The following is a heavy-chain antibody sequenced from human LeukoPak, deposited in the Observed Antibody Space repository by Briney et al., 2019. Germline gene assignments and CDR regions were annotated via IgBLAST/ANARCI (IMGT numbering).Heavy chain of an antibody. D-gene: IGHD6-13*01. CDR3: ARRRAAAGPFDY. V-gene: IGHV4-39*01. CDR2: IHYSDSA. CDR1: GGPISNSGYY. Sequence: SETLSLTCAVSGGPISNSGYYWAWIRQPPGKGLEYIGNIHYSDSAIYNPSLQSRATILVDTSKNQFSLRLSSVTAADTAVYYCARRRAAAGPFDYWGQGTLVTVSS. J-gene: IGHJ4*02.